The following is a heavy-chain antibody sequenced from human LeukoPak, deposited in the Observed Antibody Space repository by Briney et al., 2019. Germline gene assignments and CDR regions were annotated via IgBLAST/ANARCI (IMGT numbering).Heavy chain of an antibody. CDR2: ITSSSSYI. CDR3: ARDPYSGNYGNYYYYYMDV. J-gene: IGHJ6*03. Sequence: GGSLRLSCAASGFTVSSNYMSWVRQAPGKGLEWISSITSSSSYIYYADSVKGRFTISRDNAKNSLFLQMNNLSPDDTAVYFCARDPYSGNYGNYYYYYMDVWGKGTTVTISS. CDR1: GFTVSSNY. V-gene: IGHV3-21*06. D-gene: IGHD1-26*01.